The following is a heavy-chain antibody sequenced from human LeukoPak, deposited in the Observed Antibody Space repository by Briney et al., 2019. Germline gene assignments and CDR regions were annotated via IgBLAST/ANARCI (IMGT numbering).Heavy chain of an antibody. CDR3: ARRYGSGSYYNVYYFDY. CDR2: IYPGVSDT. J-gene: IGHJ4*02. V-gene: IGHV5-51*01. Sequence: GESLKISCQGSGYSFTSYWIGWVRQMPGKGLEWMGIIYPGVSDTRYSPSFQGQVTISADKSISTAYLQWSSLKASDTAMYYCARRYGSGSYYNVYYFDYWGQGTLVTVSS. CDR1: GYSFTSYW. D-gene: IGHD3-10*01.